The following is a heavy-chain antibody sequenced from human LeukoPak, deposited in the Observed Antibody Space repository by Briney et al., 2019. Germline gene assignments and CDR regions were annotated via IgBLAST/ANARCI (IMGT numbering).Heavy chain of an antibody. CDR1: GYTFTGYY. D-gene: IGHD5-18*01. V-gene: IGHV1-2*02. CDR2: VNPKNGDT. J-gene: IGHJ4*02. Sequence: ASXXVSCKASGYTFTGYYMHWVRQAPGQGLEWGGLVNPKNGDTKYAQKFQGRVTMNRDKSIRKVYMELSRLRSDDTAVYYCARDSRVTNGDYWGQGTLVTVSS. CDR3: ARDSRVTNGDY.